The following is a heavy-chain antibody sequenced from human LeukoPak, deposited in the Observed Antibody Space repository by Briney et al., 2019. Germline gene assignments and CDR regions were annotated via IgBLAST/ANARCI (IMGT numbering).Heavy chain of an antibody. J-gene: IGHJ3*02. D-gene: IGHD3-16*01. Sequence: GGSLRLPCGASGFTVSNHHMSWVRQTPGKGLEWVSVIFSGGNTYYTDSVKGRFTISRDNSKNTLYLQVNRLRAEDTAVYYCARDGGWPGYFDIWGQGTMVTVSS. V-gene: IGHV3-53*01. CDR1: GFTVSNHH. CDR3: ARDGGWPGYFDI. CDR2: IFSGGNT.